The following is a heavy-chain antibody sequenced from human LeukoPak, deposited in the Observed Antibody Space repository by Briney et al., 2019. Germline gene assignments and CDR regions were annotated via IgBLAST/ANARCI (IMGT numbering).Heavy chain of an antibody. CDR2: IYHRGST. J-gene: IGHJ5*02. D-gene: IGHD5-12*01. CDR3: AREKRYSGYGNWFDP. CDR1: GYSISSGYY. V-gene: IGHV4-38-2*02. Sequence: SETLSLTCAVSGYSISSGYYWGWIRQPPGKGLEWMGSIYHRGSTYYTPSLKSRVTISVDTSKNQFSLKLSSVTAADTAVYYCAREKRYSGYGNWFDPWGQGTLVTVSS.